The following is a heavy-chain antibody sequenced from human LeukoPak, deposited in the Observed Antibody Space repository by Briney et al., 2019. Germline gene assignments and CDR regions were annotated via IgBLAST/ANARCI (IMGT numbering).Heavy chain of an antibody. V-gene: IGHV3-23*01. Sequence: GVSLRLSCAASGFTFSSYAMSWVRQAPGKGLEWVSAISGSGGSTYYADSVKGRFTISRDNSKNTLYLQMNSLRAEDTAVYYCARPYSSGWYRYNWFDPWGQGTLVTVFS. CDR3: ARPYSSGWYRYNWFDP. J-gene: IGHJ5*02. CDR1: GFTFSSYA. CDR2: ISGSGGST. D-gene: IGHD6-19*01.